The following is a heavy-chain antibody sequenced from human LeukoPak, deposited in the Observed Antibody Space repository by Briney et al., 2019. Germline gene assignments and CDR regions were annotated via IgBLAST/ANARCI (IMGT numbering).Heavy chain of an antibody. CDR1: SGSISSNTYH. J-gene: IGHJ6*03. CDR3: ARGYCSSTTCSGVGYMDV. Sequence: SETLSLTCTVSSGSISSNTYHWSWIRQSPGKGLEWIGSIYYSGTTYYNPSLKSRLTISVDTSKNQFSLSLTSVTAADRAVYYCARGYCSSTTCSGVGYMDVWGKGTTVTVSS. D-gene: IGHD2-2*01. CDR2: IYYSGTT. V-gene: IGHV4-39*01.